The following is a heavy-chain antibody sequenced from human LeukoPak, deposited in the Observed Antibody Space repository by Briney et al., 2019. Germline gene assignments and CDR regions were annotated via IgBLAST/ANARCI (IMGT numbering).Heavy chain of an antibody. Sequence: GGSLRLSCVGSEFSFPNYAMSWVRQAQGGGLDWVANINQDGSVKYYVDSVKGRFTISRDNAKNSLYLLMNSLRAEDTAVYYCARASPGGNSFDYWGQGTLVTVSS. CDR1: EFSFPNYA. CDR3: ARASPGGNSFDY. CDR2: INQDGSVK. V-gene: IGHV3-7*04. D-gene: IGHD4-23*01. J-gene: IGHJ4*02.